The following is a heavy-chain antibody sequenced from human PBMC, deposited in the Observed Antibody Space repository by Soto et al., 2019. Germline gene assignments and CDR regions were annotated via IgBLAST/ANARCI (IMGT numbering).Heavy chain of an antibody. CDR1: GYTFTSYA. CDR2: INAGNGNT. Sequence: ASVKVSCKASGYTFTSYAMHWVRQAPGQRLEWMGWINAGNGNTKYSQKFQGRVTITRDTSASTAYMELSSLRPEDTAVYYCARGGSLYWYFDLWGRGTLVTVS. V-gene: IGHV1-3*01. D-gene: IGHD1-26*01. CDR3: ARGGSLYWYFDL. J-gene: IGHJ2*01.